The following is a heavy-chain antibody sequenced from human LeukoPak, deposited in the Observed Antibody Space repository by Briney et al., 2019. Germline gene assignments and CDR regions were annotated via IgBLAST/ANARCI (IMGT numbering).Heavy chain of an antibody. D-gene: IGHD3-3*01. J-gene: IGHJ4*02. CDR2: ISGSGGST. CDR1: GFTFSSYA. Sequence: GGSLRLSCAASGFTFSSYAMSWVRQAPGKGLEWVSAISGSGGSTYYADSVKGRFTISRDNSKNTLYPQMNSLRAEDTAVYYCAKGNDFWSGYSIDYWGQGTLVTVSS. V-gene: IGHV3-23*01. CDR3: AKGNDFWSGYSIDY.